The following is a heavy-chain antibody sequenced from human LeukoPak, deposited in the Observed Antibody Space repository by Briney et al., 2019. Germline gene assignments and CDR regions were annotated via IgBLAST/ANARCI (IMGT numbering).Heavy chain of an antibody. CDR3: AKAVILGYSSSWTFDY. Sequence: GGSLRLSCAASEFIVSINYMTWVRQAPGKGLEWVSLIYSRGDTKYADSVKGRFTISRDNSKNTLYLQMSSLRTEDTAVYYCAKAVILGYSSSWTFDYWGQGTLVTVS. CDR2: IYSRGDT. J-gene: IGHJ4*02. D-gene: IGHD6-13*01. V-gene: IGHV3-53*01. CDR1: EFIVSINY.